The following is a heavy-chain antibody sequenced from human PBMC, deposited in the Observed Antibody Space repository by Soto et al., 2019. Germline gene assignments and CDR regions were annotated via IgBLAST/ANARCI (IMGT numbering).Heavy chain of an antibody. Sequence: SETLSLTCTVSGGSISGYYRSWIRQPPGKGLEYIGYIYYSGSTNYNPPLESRGTISVDTSKNQFSLKRIAVTAADTAVYFCERVPSGNYQNWFDPWGQGTLVTVS. D-gene: IGHD3-10*01. CDR3: ERVPSGNYQNWFDP. CDR1: GGSISGYY. V-gene: IGHV4-59*01. J-gene: IGHJ5*02. CDR2: IYYSGST.